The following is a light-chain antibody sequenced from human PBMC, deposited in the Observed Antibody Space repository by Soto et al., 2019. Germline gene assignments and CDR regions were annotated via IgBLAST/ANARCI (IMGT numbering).Light chain of an antibody. Sequence: QSDLTRAPSVSGAPWQRVTFPFMVENSNIGAGYDVHWYQQLPGTAPKLLIYGNSNRPSGVPDRFSGSKSGTSASLAITGLQAEDEADYYCQSYDSSLSGYVFGTGTKVTV. CDR2: GNS. CDR3: QSYDSSLSGYV. J-gene: IGLJ1*01. V-gene: IGLV1-40*01. CDR1: NSNIGAGYD.